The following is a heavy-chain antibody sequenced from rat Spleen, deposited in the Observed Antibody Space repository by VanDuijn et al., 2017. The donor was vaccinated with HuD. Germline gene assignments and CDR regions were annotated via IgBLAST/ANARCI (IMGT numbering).Heavy chain of an antibody. CDR2: IRTGGGNT. V-gene: IGHV5-25*01. CDR3: ARAGYYSAYRDDWFAY. J-gene: IGHJ3*01. Sequence: EVQLVGSGGGLVQPGRSLKLSCAASGFTFSNYDMAWVRQAPTKGLEWVASIRTGGGNTYYRDSVKGRFTISRDIAKSTLYLQMDSLRSEDTAAYYCARAGYYSAYRDDWFAYWGQGTLVTVSS. CDR1: GFTFSNYD. D-gene: IGHD1-2*01.